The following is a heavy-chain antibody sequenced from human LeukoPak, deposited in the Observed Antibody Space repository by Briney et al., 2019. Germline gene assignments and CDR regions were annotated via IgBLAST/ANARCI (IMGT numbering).Heavy chain of an antibody. Sequence: GGSLRLSCAASGFTFSSCEMNWVRQAPGKGLEWVSYISSSGSTIYYADSVKGRFTISRDNAKNSLYLQMNSLTTGDTALYFCAKGTTMYAFDIWGQGTMVTVSS. CDR3: AKGTTMYAFDI. CDR2: ISSSGSTI. CDR1: GFTFSSCE. D-gene: IGHD1-1*01. J-gene: IGHJ3*02. V-gene: IGHV3-48*03.